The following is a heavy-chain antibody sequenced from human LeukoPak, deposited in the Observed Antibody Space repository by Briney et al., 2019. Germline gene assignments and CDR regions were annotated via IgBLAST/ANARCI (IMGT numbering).Heavy chain of an antibody. CDR1: GGSISGGGYY. CDR2: IYYSGST. CDR3: AIRDHYYDSDAFDI. V-gene: IGHV4-31*03. J-gene: IGHJ3*02. Sequence: SETLSLTCTVSGGSISGGGYYWSWIRQHPGKGLEWIGYIYYSGSTYYNPSLKSRVTISVDTSKNQFSLELSSVTAADTAVYYCAIRDHYYDSDAFDIWGQGTMVTVSS. D-gene: IGHD3-22*01.